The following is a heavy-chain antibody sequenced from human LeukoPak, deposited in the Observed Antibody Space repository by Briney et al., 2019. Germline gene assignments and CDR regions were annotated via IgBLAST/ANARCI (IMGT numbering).Heavy chain of an antibody. J-gene: IGHJ4*02. CDR1: GDSISSSNYY. V-gene: IGHV4-39*01. D-gene: IGHD5-18*01. CDR3: ARPGYSSGPYYFDY. Sequence: TASETLSLTCTVSGDSISSSNYYWGWIRQPPGKGLKWIGSVYYTGSTYYNPSLKSRVTISVDTSKNQFSLKLNSVTAADTAVYYCARPGYSSGPYYFDYWGQGTLVTVSS. CDR2: VYYTGST.